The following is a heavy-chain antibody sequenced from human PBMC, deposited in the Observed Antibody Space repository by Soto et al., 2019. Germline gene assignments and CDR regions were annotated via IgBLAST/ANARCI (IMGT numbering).Heavy chain of an antibody. CDR1: SGSISSTNW. V-gene: IGHV4-4*02. Sequence: QVQLQESGPGLVKPSETLSLSCVVSSGSISSTNWWSWVRQPPGRGLEWIGAIYHSGSINYNPSLRSRVTISVDKSKNQFYLNLISVNAADTAVYFCVKEGSGWSYLDHWGQGILVTVSS. D-gene: IGHD6-19*01. CDR2: IYHSGSI. CDR3: VKEGSGWSYLDH. J-gene: IGHJ4*02.